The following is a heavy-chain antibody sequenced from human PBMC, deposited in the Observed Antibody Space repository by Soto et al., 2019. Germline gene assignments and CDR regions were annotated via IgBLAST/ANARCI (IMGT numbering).Heavy chain of an antibody. CDR3: TTQTRIVVVTAITDY. CDR2: IKSKTDGGTT. J-gene: IGHJ4*02. D-gene: IGHD2-21*02. V-gene: IGHV3-15*01. Sequence: GESLKISCAASGFTFSNAWMSWVRQAPGKGLEWVGRIKSKTDGGTTDYAAPVKGRFTISRDDSKNTLYLQMNSLKTEDTAVYYCTTQTRIVVVTAITDYWGQGTLVTVSS. CDR1: GFTFSNAW.